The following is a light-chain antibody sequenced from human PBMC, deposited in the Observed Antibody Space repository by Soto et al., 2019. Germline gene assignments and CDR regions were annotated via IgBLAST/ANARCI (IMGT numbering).Light chain of an antibody. Sequence: QSALTQPASVSGSPGQSITISCTGTSSDVGGYNYVSWYQQHPGKAPKLMIYDVSNRPSGVSNRFSGSKSGNTSSLTNSVLQAEDDADYYCSSYTSSSTYVVFGGGTKPTVL. CDR3: SSYTSSSTYVV. J-gene: IGLJ2*01. CDR2: DVS. V-gene: IGLV2-14*01. CDR1: SSDVGGYNY.